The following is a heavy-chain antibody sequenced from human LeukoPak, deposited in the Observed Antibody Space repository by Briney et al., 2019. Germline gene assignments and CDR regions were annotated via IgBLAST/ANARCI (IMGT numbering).Heavy chain of an antibody. V-gene: IGHV5-51*01. J-gene: IGHJ4*02. CDR3: ARQRIAGYYFDY. CDR2: IYPADSGT. Sequence: GESLKTCCRTSGYSFTTSWIGWLRQRPGKGLEWMAIIYPADSGTKYSPSLQDQVTISVDKSISTAYLQWSSPKASDSAMYYCARQRIAGYYFDYWGQGTLVTVSS. D-gene: IGHD2-15*01. CDR1: GYSFTTSW.